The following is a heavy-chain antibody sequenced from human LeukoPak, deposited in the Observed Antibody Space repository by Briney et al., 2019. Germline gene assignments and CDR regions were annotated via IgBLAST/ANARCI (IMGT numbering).Heavy chain of an antibody. V-gene: IGHV3-21*04. CDR3: ARYHTGASAFDY. Sequence: GGSLRLSCAASGFTFSSYSMNWVRQAPGKGLEWVSSISSSSSYIYYADSVKGRFTISRDNAKNSLYLQMNSLRAEDTALYHCARYHTGASAFDYWGQGTLVTVSS. D-gene: IGHD1-26*01. J-gene: IGHJ4*02. CDR1: GFTFSSYS. CDR2: ISSSSSYI.